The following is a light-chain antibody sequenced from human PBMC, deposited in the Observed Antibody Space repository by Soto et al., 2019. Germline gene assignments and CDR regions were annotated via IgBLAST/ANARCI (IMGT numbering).Light chain of an antibody. J-gene: IGKJ2*01. Sequence: EIVLTQSPGTLSLSPGERATLSCRASQSVSSSYLAWYQQKPGQAPRLLIYGASSRATGIPDRFSGSGSGTDFTLPISRLEPVDFAVYYCQQYGSSLPRSDTFGQGTKQEIK. CDR2: GAS. V-gene: IGKV3-20*01. CDR3: QQYGSSLPRSDT. CDR1: QSVSSSY.